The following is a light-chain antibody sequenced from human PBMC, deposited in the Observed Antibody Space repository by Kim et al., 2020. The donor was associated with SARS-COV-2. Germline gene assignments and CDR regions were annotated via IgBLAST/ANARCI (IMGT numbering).Light chain of an antibody. CDR2: RNT. CDR1: SANIGNNY. CDR3: ATWDDSLSGQV. J-gene: IGLJ3*02. Sequence: GQRVTISCSGSSANIGNNYVCWYQQLPGTAPTLRIYRNTQRPSGVPARFSGSKSDTSASLAISGLRSGDEADYYCATWDDSLSGQVFGGGTKLTVL. V-gene: IGLV1-47*01.